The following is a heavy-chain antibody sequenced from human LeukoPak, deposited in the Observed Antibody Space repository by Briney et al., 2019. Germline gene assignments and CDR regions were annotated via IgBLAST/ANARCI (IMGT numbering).Heavy chain of an antibody. Sequence: QSGGSLRLSCAASGFTFSTFAMIWVRQPPGKGLEWVSSIFPSGDEIHYADSVRGRFTISRGNSKSTLSLQMNRLRAEDTAMYYCATYRQVLLPFESWGQGTLVTVSS. CDR3: ATYRQVLLPFES. J-gene: IGHJ4*02. D-gene: IGHD2-8*02. V-gene: IGHV3-23*01. CDR1: GFTFSTFA. CDR2: IFPSGDEI.